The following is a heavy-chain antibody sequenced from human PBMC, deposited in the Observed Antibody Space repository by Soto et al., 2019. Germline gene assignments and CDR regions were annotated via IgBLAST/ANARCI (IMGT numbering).Heavy chain of an antibody. CDR1: GFNFRLYE. V-gene: IGHV3-48*03. Sequence: PGGSLRLSCQASGFNFRLYEMHWVRKAPGKGLEWVSYISSSGLTTYYADLAEGRFTISRDNAKDSLYLHLNSLRVGDTAVYYCVRYGTRGDWWGLGTQVTVS. CDR2: ISSSGLTT. D-gene: IGHD3-10*01. CDR3: VRYGTRGDW. J-gene: IGHJ5*01.